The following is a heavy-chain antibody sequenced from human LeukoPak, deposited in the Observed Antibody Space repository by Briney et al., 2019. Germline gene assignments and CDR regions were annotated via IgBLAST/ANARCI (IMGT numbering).Heavy chain of an antibody. CDR1: GGSISSGSYY. Sequence: SETLSLTCTVSGGSISSGSYYWSWIRQPAGKGLEWIGRTYTSGSTNYNPSLKSRVTISVDTSKNQFSLKLSSVTAADTAVYYCARDKYDILTGYQRTSNWFDPWGQGTLVTVSS. CDR3: ARDKYDILTGYQRTSNWFDP. CDR2: TYTSGST. J-gene: IGHJ5*02. V-gene: IGHV4-61*02. D-gene: IGHD3-9*01.